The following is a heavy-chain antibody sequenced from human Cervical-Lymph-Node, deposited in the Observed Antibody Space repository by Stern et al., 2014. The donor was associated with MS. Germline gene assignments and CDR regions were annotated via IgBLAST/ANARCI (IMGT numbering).Heavy chain of an antibody. V-gene: IGHV1-18*01. CDR3: AREPSQPRNWFDP. J-gene: IGHJ5*02. Sequence: VQLLESGPEVKKPGASVNVSCKASGYTFSAYGISWVRQAPGQGLEWMVWISAYSGNTDYAQKFQGRVTMTTDTSTSTAYMELRSLRSDDTAVYYCAREPSQPRNWFDPWGQGTLVTVSS. D-gene: IGHD6-6*01. CDR1: GYTFSAYG. CDR2: ISAYSGNT.